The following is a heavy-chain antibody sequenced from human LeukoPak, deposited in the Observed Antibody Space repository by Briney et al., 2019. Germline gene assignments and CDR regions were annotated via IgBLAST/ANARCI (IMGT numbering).Heavy chain of an antibody. V-gene: IGHV3-30-3*01. Sequence: PGRSLRLSCAASGFTFSSYAMHWVRQAPGKGLEWVAVISYDGSNKYYTDSVKGRFTISRDNAKNSLYLQMNSLRAEDTAVYYCARDAVVVAATTSDAFDIWGQGTMVTVSS. D-gene: IGHD2-15*01. CDR1: GFTFSSYA. CDR3: ARDAVVVAATTSDAFDI. J-gene: IGHJ3*02. CDR2: ISYDGSNK.